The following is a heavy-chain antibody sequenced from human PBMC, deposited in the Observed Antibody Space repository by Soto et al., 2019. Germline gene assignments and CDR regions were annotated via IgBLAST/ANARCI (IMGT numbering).Heavy chain of an antibody. D-gene: IGHD3-22*01. CDR2: VSPYDGYT. J-gene: IGHJ6*02. V-gene: IGHV1-18*01. Sequence: QVQLVQSGAEVKKPGASVKVSCKASGYTFSSYGINWVRQAPGQGLEWLGWVSPYDGYTNYAQILQGRVSMTTDTSTKTAYMEVRSLRSDDTAVYYCARGGYYDSSGSRNYFYYGMNDWGQGTTVTVSS. CDR3: ARGGYYDSSGSRNYFYYGMND. CDR1: GYTFSSYG.